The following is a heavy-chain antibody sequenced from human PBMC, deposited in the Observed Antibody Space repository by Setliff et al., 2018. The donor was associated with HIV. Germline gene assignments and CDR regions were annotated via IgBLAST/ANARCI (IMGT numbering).Heavy chain of an antibody. CDR1: GFTFSSYA. CDR2: ISGSAGST. CDR3: TMAPRLAATYGVDV. J-gene: IGHJ6*02. D-gene: IGHD3-10*01. V-gene: IGHV3-23*01. Sequence: GSLRLSCAASGFTFSSYAMSWVRQAPGKGLEWVSAISGSAGSTYYADSVRGRFTISRDDSNNTLYLQMSTLRVDDTAVYYCTMAPRLAATYGVDVWGQGTTVTVSS.